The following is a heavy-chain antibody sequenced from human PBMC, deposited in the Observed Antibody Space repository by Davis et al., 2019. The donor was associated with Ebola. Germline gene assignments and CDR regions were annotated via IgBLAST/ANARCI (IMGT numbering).Heavy chain of an antibody. CDR3: SRHRVWIQLWPEFHY. V-gene: IGHV4-34*01. D-gene: IGHD5-18*01. CDR1: GGSFSGYY. J-gene: IGHJ4*02. Sequence: SETLSLTCAVYGGSFSGYYWSWIRQPPGKGLEWIGEINHSGSTNYNPSLKSRVTISVDTSKNQFSLKLSSFTAADTAVYYRSRHRVWIQLWPEFHYWGQGTLVTVSS. CDR2: INHSGST.